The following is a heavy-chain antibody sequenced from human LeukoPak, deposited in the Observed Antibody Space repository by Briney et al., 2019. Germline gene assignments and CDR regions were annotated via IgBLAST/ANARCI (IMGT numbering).Heavy chain of an antibody. D-gene: IGHD3-10*01. Sequence: PGGTLRLSCVASGFTFSRYAMGWVRQAPGKGLEWVAVIWNDGSNKYYADSVKGRFTISRDNSKNTLYLQMNSLRAEDTAVYSCARASGPFDYWGQGTLVTVSS. CDR2: IWNDGSNK. CDR3: ARASGPFDY. V-gene: IGHV3-33*08. J-gene: IGHJ4*02. CDR1: GFTFSRYA.